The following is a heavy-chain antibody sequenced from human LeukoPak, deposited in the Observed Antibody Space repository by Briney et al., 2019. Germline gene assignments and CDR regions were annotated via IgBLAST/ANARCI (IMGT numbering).Heavy chain of an antibody. CDR1: GFTFDDYG. J-gene: IGHJ4*02. V-gene: IGHV3-20*04. CDR2: INRNGGST. Sequence: GGSLRLSCAASGFTFDDYGMSWVRQAPGKGLEWVSGINRNGGSTGYADSVKGRFTISRDNAKNSLYLQMNSLRAEDTALSYCARDRVEFGIAVAERGFDYWGQGTLVTVSS. D-gene: IGHD6-19*01. CDR3: ARDRVEFGIAVAERGFDY.